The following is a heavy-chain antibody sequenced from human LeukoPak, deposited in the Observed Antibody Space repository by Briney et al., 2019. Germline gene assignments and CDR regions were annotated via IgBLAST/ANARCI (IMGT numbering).Heavy chain of an antibody. V-gene: IGHV1-69*01. CDR2: IIPIFGTA. CDR3: ARGTFSGSYRIPFDY. CDR1: GGTFSSYA. Sequence: ASVKVSCKASGGTFSSYAISWVRQAPGQGLERMGGIIPIFGTANYAQKFQGGVTITADESTSTAYMELSSLRSEDTAVYYCARGTFSGSYRIPFDYWGQGTLVTVSS. J-gene: IGHJ4*02. D-gene: IGHD3-16*02.